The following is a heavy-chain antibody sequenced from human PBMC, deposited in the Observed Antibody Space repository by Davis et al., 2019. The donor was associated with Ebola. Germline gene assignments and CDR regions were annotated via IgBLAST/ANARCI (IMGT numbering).Heavy chain of an antibody. V-gene: IGHV3-74*01. CDR1: GFTFSSYW. CDR2: INSDGSST. D-gene: IGHD6-13*01. Sequence: PGGSLRLSCAASGFTFSSYWMHWVRQAPGKGLVWVSRINSDGSSTSYADSVKGRFTISRDNAKNSLYLQMNSLRAEDTAVHYCARQYSSSWSYYFDYWGQGTLVTVSS. J-gene: IGHJ4*02. CDR3: ARQYSSSWSYYFDY.